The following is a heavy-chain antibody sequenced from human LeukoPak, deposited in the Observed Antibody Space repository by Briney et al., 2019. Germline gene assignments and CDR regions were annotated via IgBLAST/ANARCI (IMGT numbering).Heavy chain of an antibody. CDR3: ASCSSTSWYAGDWFDP. J-gene: IGHJ5*02. Sequence: SETLSLTCAVCGGSFSDYYWSWIRQSPGKGLEWIGEINHSGSTNYNPSLKSRVTISVDTSKNQFSLKLNSVTAAAATVYYFASCSSTSWYAGDWFDPWGQGTLVTVSS. CDR1: GGSFSDYY. CDR2: INHSGST. V-gene: IGHV4-34*01. D-gene: IGHD2-2*01.